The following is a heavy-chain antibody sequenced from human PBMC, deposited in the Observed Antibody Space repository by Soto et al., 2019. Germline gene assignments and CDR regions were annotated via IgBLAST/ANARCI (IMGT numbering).Heavy chain of an antibody. V-gene: IGHV4-4*02. CDR1: LVSISSGNL. J-gene: IGHJ4*02. CDR3: STKNVPTPGNY. CDR2: MSHSGTT. Sequence: QVQLQESGPGLVEPSGTLSLTCAVALVSISSGNLWSCVRHPPGRGLVYIGEMSHSGTTNYNPSLETRLTISLDASKNQFSLKLTSVTAADTAVYYCSTKNVPTPGNYWGQGTLVIVSS. D-gene: IGHD2-2*01.